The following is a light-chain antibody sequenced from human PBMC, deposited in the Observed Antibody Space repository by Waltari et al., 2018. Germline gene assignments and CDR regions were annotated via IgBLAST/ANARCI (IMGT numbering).Light chain of an antibody. J-gene: IGLJ1*01. V-gene: IGLV2-8*01. CDR1: SSDVGAYDR. CDR3: TSDAEGNNFYV. Sequence: QSALTQPPSASGSPGQSVTISCTGTSSDVGAYDRVSWYQQHPGKAPNLLIYEVRKRPSGVPGRFSGSRSGNTASLTVSGLQAEDEADYYCTSDAEGNNFYVFGTGTKVTVL. CDR2: EVR.